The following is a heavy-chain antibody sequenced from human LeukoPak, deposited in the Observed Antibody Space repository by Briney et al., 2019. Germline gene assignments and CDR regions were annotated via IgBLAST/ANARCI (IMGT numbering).Heavy chain of an antibody. V-gene: IGHV3-21*01. CDR2: ISSSSSYI. CDR1: GFTFSSYS. D-gene: IGHD2-2*01. J-gene: IGHJ5*02. Sequence: GRSLRLSCAASGFTFSSYSMNWVRQAPGKGLEWVSSISSSSSYIYYADSVKGRFTISRDNAKNSLYLQMNSLRAEDTAVYYCASEDSADWFDPWGQGTLVTVSS. CDR3: ASEDSADWFDP.